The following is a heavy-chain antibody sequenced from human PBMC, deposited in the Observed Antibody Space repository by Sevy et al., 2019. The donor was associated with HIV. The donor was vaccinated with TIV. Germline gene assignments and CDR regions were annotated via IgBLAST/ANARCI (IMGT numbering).Heavy chain of an antibody. J-gene: IGHJ4*02. V-gene: IGHV1-24*01. D-gene: IGHD3-22*01. CDR3: ATTQDYYDSCCYPFDY. Sequence: ASVKVSCKVSGYTLTELSMHWVRQAPGKGLEWMGSFDPEDGETIYAQNFQGRVTMTEDRSTDTAYMELSSLRSEDTVVYYCATTQDYYDSCCYPFDYRGQGTLVTVSS. CDR2: FDPEDGET. CDR1: GYTLTELS.